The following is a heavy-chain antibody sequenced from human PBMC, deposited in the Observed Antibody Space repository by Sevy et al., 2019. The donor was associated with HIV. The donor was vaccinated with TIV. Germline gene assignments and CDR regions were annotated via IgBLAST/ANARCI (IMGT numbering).Heavy chain of an antibody. J-gene: IGHJ4*02. V-gene: IGHV1-69*13. D-gene: IGHD6-13*01. Sequence: ASVKVSCKAAGGTFRSCAFGWVRQAPGQGLEWMGGIIPIFGLVNNAARFQGRVSITADESTSTVYMELSSLISEDTALYYCASVILSGPGIPLPFDSWGQGTLVTVSS. CDR2: IIPIFGLV. CDR3: ASVILSGPGIPLPFDS. CDR1: GGTFRSCA.